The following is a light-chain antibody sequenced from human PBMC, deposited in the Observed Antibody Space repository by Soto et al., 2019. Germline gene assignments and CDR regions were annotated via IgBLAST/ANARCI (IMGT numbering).Light chain of an antibody. CDR1: QSVSSSY. J-gene: IGKJ1*01. CDR2: GAS. V-gene: IGKV3-20*01. Sequence: EIVLTQSPGTLSLSPGERATLSCSTSQSVSSSYLAWYQQKPGQAPRLLIYGASSRATGIPERFSGSGSGTGFTLTISRLEPEDFAGYYCQQYGSSPRTFGQGTKVEIK. CDR3: QQYGSSPRT.